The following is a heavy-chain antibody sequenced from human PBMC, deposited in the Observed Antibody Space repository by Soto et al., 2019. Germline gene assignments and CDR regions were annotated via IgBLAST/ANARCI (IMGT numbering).Heavy chain of an antibody. V-gene: IGHV4-34*01. CDR1: VGSFSGYS. CDR3: ERAPDSGNEHFDY. D-gene: IGHD1-26*01. CDR2: INHSGST. Sequence: SETLSLTCAVYVGSFSGYSWSWIRQPPGKGLEWIGEINHSGSTNYNPSLKRRITTSVDTSKNQFYLKLSSVTAADTAVYYCERAPDSGNEHFDYWGQGTLVTFSS. J-gene: IGHJ4*02.